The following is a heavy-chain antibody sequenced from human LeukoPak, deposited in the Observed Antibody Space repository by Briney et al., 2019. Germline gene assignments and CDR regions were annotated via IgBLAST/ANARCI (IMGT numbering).Heavy chain of an antibody. V-gene: IGHV3-7*05. CDR1: GFTFSNSW. D-gene: IGHD2-21*02. J-gene: IGHJ4*02. CDR3: ARINTAIFSSSDY. Sequence: GGSLRLSCAASGFTFSNSWMTWVRQAPGKGLEWVANIREDGGEKYYVDSVKGRSTVSRDNAKNSLYLQMNSLRAEDTAVYYCARINTAIFSSSDYWGQGTLVTVSS. CDR2: IREDGGEK.